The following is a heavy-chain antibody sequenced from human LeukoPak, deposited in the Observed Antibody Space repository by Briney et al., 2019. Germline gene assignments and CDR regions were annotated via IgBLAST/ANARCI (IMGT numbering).Heavy chain of an antibody. CDR3: ARDFGANNWFDP. V-gene: IGHV3-11*06. CDR2: ISSSSSYT. J-gene: IGHJ5*02. CDR1: GLTFSDYY. D-gene: IGHD3-10*01. Sequence: GGSLRLSRAASGLTFSDYYMSWIRHAPGQGVEWVSYISSSSSYTNYADSAKGRFTISRDNAKNSLYLQMNSLRAEDTAVYYCARDFGANNWFDPWGQGTLVTVSS.